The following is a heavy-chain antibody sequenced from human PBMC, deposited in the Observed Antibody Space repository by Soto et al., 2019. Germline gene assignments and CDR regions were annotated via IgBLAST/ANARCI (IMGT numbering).Heavy chain of an antibody. D-gene: IGHD5-18*01. V-gene: IGHV3-23*01. CDR1: GFTFSSYA. CDR2: ISGSGGNT. J-gene: IGHJ4*02. CDR3: AKPPPDMVTGSYFDY. Sequence: EVQLLESGGGLVQPGGSLRLSCAASGFTFSSYAMSWVRQAPGKGLEWVSVISGSGGNTYYADSVKGRFIISRDNSKNTLYLPMNSLRAEDTAVYYCAKPPPDMVTGSYFDYWGQGTLVTVSS.